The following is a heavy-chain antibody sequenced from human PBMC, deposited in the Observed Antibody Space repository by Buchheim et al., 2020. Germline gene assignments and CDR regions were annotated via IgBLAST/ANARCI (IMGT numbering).Heavy chain of an antibody. V-gene: IGHV3-74*03. CDR1: GFSFSSYW. J-gene: IGHJ4*02. D-gene: IGHD4-23*01. Sequence: EVKLVESGGGYVLRGGSLSLSCEASGFSFSSYWMHWVRQVPGKGLEWVSHVNNDGSSATYADSVKGRFTISRDNAGNILYLQMNSLRAEDTAVYYCTRAVVETYFDSWGQGTL. CDR3: TRAVVETYFDS. CDR2: VNNDGSSA.